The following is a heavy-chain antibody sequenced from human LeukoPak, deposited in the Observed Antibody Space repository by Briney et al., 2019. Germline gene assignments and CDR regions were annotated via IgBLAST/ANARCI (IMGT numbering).Heavy chain of an antibody. D-gene: IGHD3-10*01. J-gene: IGHJ4*02. V-gene: IGHV3-23*01. CDR1: GATFSSYA. Sequence: GGSLRLSCAASGATFSSYAMSWVRQAPGKGLEWVSAISGSGGSTYYADSVKGRFTISRDNSKNTLYLQMNSLRAEDTAVYYCAIRPGLWFGLYWGQGTLVTVSS. CDR3: AIRPGLWFGLY. CDR2: ISGSGGST.